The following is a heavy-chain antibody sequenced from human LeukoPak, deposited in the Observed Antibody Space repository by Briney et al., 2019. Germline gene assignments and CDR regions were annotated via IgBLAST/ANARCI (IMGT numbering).Heavy chain of an antibody. Sequence: AASVKVSCKASGYTFTGYYMHWVRQSPGQGLEWMGIINPSGGSTSYAQKFQGRVTMTRDTSTSTVYMELSSLRSEDTAVYYCARDRESLASYFDYWGQGTLVTVSS. V-gene: IGHV1-46*01. CDR1: GYTFTGYY. CDR3: ARDRESLASYFDY. CDR2: INPSGGST. D-gene: IGHD3-10*01. J-gene: IGHJ4*02.